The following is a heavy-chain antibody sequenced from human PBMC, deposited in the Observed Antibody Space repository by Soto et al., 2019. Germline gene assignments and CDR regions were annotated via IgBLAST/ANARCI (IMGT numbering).Heavy chain of an antibody. CDR3: GSSLSIAVAGTWFDL. J-gene: IGHJ5*02. V-gene: IGHV4-39*01. CDR1: GGSISSSSYY. CDR2: IYYSGST. Sequence: QLQLQESGPGLVKPSETLSLTCTVSGGSISSSSYYWGWIRQPPGKGLEWIGSIYYSGSTYYNPSLKSRVTISVDTSQNQFSLKLSSVTAADTAVYYCGSSLSIAVAGTWFDLWGQGTLVTVSS. D-gene: IGHD6-19*01.